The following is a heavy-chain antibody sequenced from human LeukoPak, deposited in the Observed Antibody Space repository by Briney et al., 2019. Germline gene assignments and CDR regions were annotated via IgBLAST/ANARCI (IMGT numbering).Heavy chain of an antibody. CDR2: ISSSSSYI. CDR3: ARDCSSSWGCY. Sequence: GGSLRLSCAASGFTFTSYPMGWVRQDPGKGLEWVSSISSSSSYIYYADSVKGRFTISRDNAKNSLYLQMNSLRAEDTAVYYCARDCSSSWGCYWGQGTLVTVSS. V-gene: IGHV3-21*01. J-gene: IGHJ4*02. CDR1: GFTFTSYP. D-gene: IGHD6-13*01.